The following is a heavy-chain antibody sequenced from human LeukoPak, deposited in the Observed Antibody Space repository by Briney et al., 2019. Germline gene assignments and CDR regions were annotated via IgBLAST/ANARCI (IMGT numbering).Heavy chain of an antibody. CDR3: AMDYYDINGYSRGWDY. D-gene: IGHD3-16*01. CDR1: GFTFSSYP. J-gene: IGHJ4*02. V-gene: IGHV3-30*01. Sequence: GGSLRLSCAASGFTFSSYPLHWIRQAPGKGLEWVAVTSSDDRNEDYGDSVKGRFTVSRDIPKKTVYLQMNSLTTEDTAVYYCAMDYYDINGYSRGWDYWGRGTLVIVSS. CDR2: TSSDDRNE.